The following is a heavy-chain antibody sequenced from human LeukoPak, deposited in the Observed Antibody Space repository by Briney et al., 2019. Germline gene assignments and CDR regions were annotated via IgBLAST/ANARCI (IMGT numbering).Heavy chain of an antibody. V-gene: IGHV3-7*01. J-gene: IGHJ4*02. CDR1: GFTFSSYS. CDR3: ARGTVGTPGTDY. CDR2: MNQDGRET. Sequence: PGGSLRLSCAASGFTFSSYSMNWVRQAPGKGLEWVASMNQDGRETYSVGSVMGRFTISRDNTKTSLYLEMNNLRVEDTAIYYCARGTVGTPGTDYWGQGSLVIVSS. D-gene: IGHD4-23*01.